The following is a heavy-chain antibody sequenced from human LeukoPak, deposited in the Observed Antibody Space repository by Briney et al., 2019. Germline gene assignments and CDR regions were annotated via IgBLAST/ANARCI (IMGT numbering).Heavy chain of an antibody. Sequence: GGSLRLSCAASGFTFSSYWMSWVRQAPGKGLEWVANIKQDGSEKYYVDSVKGRFTISRDNAKNSLYLQMNSLRAEDTAVYYCARMKPRGYCSGGSCYGPGAFDIWGQGTMVTVSS. J-gene: IGHJ3*02. CDR2: IKQDGSEK. CDR1: GFTFSSYW. V-gene: IGHV3-7*01. D-gene: IGHD2-15*01. CDR3: ARMKPRGYCSGGSCYGPGAFDI.